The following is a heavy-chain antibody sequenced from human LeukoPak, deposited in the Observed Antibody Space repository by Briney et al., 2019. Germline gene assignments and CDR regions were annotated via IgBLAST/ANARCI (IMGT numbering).Heavy chain of an antibody. CDR2: ISYDGSNK. V-gene: IGHV3-30*04. CDR3: ARGPAMITFGGVIVPFDY. J-gene: IGHJ4*02. CDR1: GFTFSSYA. Sequence: GGSLRLSCAASGFTFSSYAMHWVRQAPGKGLEWVAVISYDGSNKYYADSVKGRFTISRDNSKNTLYLQMNSLRAEDTAVYYCARGPAMITFGGVIVPFDYWGQGTLVTVSS. D-gene: IGHD3-16*02.